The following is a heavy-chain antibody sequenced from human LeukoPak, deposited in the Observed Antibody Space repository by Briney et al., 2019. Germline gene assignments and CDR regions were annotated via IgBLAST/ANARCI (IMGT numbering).Heavy chain of an antibody. V-gene: IGHV1-46*01. CDR2: INPSGGST. CDR1: GYTFTSYY. J-gene: IGHJ4*02. D-gene: IGHD6-25*01. Sequence: ASVKVSCRASGYTFTSYYIHWVRQAPGQGLEWMGIINPSGGSTSYAQKFQGRVTMTRDTSISTAYMELSRLRSDDTAVYYCAREGIAAAGLDTFDYWGQGTLVTVSS. CDR3: AREGIAAAGLDTFDY.